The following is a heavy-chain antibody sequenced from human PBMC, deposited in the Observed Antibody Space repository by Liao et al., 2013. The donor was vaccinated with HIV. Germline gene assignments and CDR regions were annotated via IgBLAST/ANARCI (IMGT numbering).Heavy chain of an antibody. D-gene: IGHD1-1*01. CDR2: IYTSGST. CDR1: GGSISSGSYY. Sequence: QVQLQESGPGLVKPSQTLSLTCTVSGGSISSGSYYWSWIRQPAGKGLEWIGRIYTSGSTNYNPSLKSRVTISVDTSKNQFSLRLTSVTAADTAVYICARDRVHYFDLWGQGTLVAVSS. J-gene: IGHJ5*02. CDR3: ARDRVHYFDL. V-gene: IGHV4-61*02.